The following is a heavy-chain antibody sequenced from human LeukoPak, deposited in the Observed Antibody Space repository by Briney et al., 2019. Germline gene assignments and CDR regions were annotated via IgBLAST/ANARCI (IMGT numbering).Heavy chain of an antibody. CDR1: GFTFSNYA. Sequence: GGSLRLSCVASGFTFSNYAMHWVRQAPGKGLEWVAIISYDGNDKYYTDSVKGRFTISRDKSKNTLYLQMNSLRAEDTAVYYCARDRDTAMGLWGQGTLVTVSS. V-gene: IGHV3-30-3*01. J-gene: IGHJ4*02. CDR2: ISYDGNDK. D-gene: IGHD5-18*01. CDR3: ARDRDTAMGL.